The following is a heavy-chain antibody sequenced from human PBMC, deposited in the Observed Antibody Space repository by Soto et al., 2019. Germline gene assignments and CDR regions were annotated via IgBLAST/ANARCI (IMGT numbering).Heavy chain of an antibody. Sequence: EVQLVESGGGLVQPGGSLRLSCAASGFTFSSYSMNWVRQAPGKGLEWVSYISPSSSTIYYADSVKGRFTISRDNAKNSLYLQLKSRRDEQTAVYYCATVSVDTAMAHRIGMAVWGQGTTVTVSS. CDR3: ATVSVDTAMAHRIGMAV. D-gene: IGHD5-18*01. J-gene: IGHJ6*02. CDR1: GFTFSSYS. CDR2: ISPSSSTI. V-gene: IGHV3-48*02.